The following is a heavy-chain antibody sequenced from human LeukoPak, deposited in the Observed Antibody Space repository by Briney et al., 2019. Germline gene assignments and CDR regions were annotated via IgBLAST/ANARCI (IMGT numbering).Heavy chain of an antibody. V-gene: IGHV3-7*01. J-gene: IGHJ4*02. CDR3: ARDIVVVVAATDYFDY. D-gene: IGHD2-15*01. CDR1: GFTFSSYW. CDR2: IKQDGSEK. Sequence: GGSLRLSCAASGFTFSSYWMSWVRQAPGKGLEWVANIKQDGSEKYYVDSVKGRFTISRDNAKNSLYLQMNSLRAEDTAVYYCARDIVVVVAATDYFDYWGQGTLVTVSS.